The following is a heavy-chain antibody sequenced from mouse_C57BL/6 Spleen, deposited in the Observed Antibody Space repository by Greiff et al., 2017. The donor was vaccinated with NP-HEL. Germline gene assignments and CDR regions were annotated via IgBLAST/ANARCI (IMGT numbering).Heavy chain of an antibody. V-gene: IGHV3-6*01. CDR2: ISYDGSN. Sequence: EVKLMESGPGLVKPSQSLSLTCSVTGYSITSGYYWNWIRQFPGNKLEWMGYISYDGSNNYNPSLKNRISITRDTSKNQFFLKLNSVTTEDTATYYCAGGNPSYYFDYWGQGTTLTVSS. CDR3: AGGNPSYYFDY. CDR1: GYSITSGYY. J-gene: IGHJ2*01.